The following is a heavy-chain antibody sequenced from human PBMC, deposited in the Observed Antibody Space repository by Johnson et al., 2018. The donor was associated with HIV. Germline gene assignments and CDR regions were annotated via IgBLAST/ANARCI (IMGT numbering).Heavy chain of an antibody. CDR2: IWYDGSNK. D-gene: IGHD1-14*01. CDR3: AKDLRSGNRREAFDI. Sequence: QMLLVESGGGLIQPGGSLRLSCAASDFTVSGNYMSWVRQAPGKGLEWVAVIWYDGSNKYYADSVKGRFTISRDNSKNTLYLQMNSLRAEDTAVYYCAKDLRSGNRREAFDIWGQGTMVTVSS. J-gene: IGHJ3*02. CDR1: DFTVSGNY. V-gene: IGHV3-33*06.